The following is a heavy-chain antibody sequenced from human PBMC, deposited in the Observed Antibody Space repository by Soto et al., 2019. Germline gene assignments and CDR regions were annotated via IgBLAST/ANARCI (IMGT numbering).Heavy chain of an antibody. V-gene: IGHV3-33*01. CDR1: GFTFSSYG. CDR3: ARSRYYYDSSGKFDAFDI. CDR2: IWYDGSNK. J-gene: IGHJ3*02. Sequence: QVQLVESGGGVVQPGRSLRLSCAASGFTFSSYGMHWVRQAPGKGLEGVAVIWYDGSNKYYADSVKGRFTISRDNSKNTLYLQMNSLRAEDTAVYYCARSRYYYDSSGKFDAFDIWGQGTMVTVSS. D-gene: IGHD3-22*01.